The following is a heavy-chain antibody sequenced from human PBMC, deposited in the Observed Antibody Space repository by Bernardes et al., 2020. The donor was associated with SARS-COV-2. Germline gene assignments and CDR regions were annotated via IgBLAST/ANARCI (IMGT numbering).Heavy chain of an antibody. CDR2: IYYTGST. CDR1: GGSISDSY. D-gene: IGHD4-17*01. CDR3: AKLRVGSTVTTFGYYFDY. Sequence: LSLTCTVSGGSISDSYWTWIRQPPGKGLELIGYIYYTGSTNYNPSLNGRVTISLDTSNNQFSLKLSSVTAADTAVYYCAKLRVGSTVTTFGYYFDYWGQGVLVTVSS. V-gene: IGHV4-59*01. J-gene: IGHJ4*02.